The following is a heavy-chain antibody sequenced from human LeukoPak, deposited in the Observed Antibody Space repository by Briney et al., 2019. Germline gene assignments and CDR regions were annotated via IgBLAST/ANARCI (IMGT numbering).Heavy chain of an antibody. CDR1: GYTFTSYY. V-gene: IGHV1-46*01. J-gene: IGHJ6*03. CDR3: ARDSSSSHYYYYMDV. Sequence: ASVKVSCKASGYTFTSYYMHWVRQAPGQGLEWMGIISPSGGSTSYAQKFQGRVTMTRDTSTSTVYMELSSLRSEDTAVYYCARDSSSSHYYYYMDVWGKGTTVTVSS. D-gene: IGHD6-6*01. CDR2: ISPSGGST.